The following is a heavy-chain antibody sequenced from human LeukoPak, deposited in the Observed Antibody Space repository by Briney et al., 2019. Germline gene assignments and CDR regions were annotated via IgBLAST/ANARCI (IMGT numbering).Heavy chain of an antibody. CDR2: IYYSGNT. CDR3: ASRPESEAYFDY. Sequence: SSETLSLTCTVPGGSISSGDYYWSWVRQPPGRGLEFIGYIYYSGNTYYNPSLKSRVTISVDTSKNQFSLKLSSVTAADTAVYYCASRPESEAYFDYWGQGTLVTVSS. CDR1: GGSISSGDYY. V-gene: IGHV4-30-4*01. J-gene: IGHJ4*02.